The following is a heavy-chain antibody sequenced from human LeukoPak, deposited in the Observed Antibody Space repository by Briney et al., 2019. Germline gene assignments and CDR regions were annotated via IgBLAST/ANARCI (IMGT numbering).Heavy chain of an antibody. D-gene: IGHD5-24*01. Sequence: ASVKVSCKASGYTFTSYGISWVRQAPGQGLEWMGWMNPNSGNTGYAQKFQGRVTMTRNTSISTAYMELGSLRSEDTAVYYCARLATDPGPWGQGTLVTVSS. V-gene: IGHV1-8*02. CDR1: GYTFTSYG. J-gene: IGHJ5*02. CDR3: ARLATDPGP. CDR2: MNPNSGNT.